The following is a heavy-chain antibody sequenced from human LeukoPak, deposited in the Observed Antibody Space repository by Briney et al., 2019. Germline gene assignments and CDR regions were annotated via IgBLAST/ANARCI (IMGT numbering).Heavy chain of an antibody. J-gene: IGHJ4*02. D-gene: IGHD3-10*01. CDR3: ARALVPPYYYGSGELGY. V-gene: IGHV1-46*01. Sequence: GVSVKVSCKASGYTFTSYYMHWVRQAPGQGLEWMGIINPSGGSTSYAQKFQGRVTMTRDTSTSTVYMELSSLRSEDTAVYYCARALVPPYYYGSGELGYWGQGTLVTVSS. CDR2: INPSGGST. CDR1: GYTFTSYY.